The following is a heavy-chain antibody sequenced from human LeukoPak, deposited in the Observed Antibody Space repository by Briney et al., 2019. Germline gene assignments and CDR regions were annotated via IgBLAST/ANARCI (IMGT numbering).Heavy chain of an antibody. CDR2: IRNESVGGTI. CDR3: TADHWGSCCQNY. D-gene: IGHD3-16*01. J-gene: IGHJ4*02. Sequence: GGSLRLSCAVSGLTFKGAWMTWVRQAPGKGLEWIGRIRNESVGGTIDYAPPAEGTFTISRDDSTNTLYLQMNNLKVEDTAVYCCTADHWGSCCQNYWGQGTLVTVSS. CDR1: GLTFKGAW. V-gene: IGHV3-15*01.